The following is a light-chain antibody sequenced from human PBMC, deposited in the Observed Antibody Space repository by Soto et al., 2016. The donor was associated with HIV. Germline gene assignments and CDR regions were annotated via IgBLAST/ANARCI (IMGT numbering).Light chain of an antibody. Sequence: SYELTQPPSVSVAPGKTAKITCGGNNIESKSVHWYQQKPGQAPVPVVYNDSDRPSRIPERFSGSNSGNTATLTISTVEAGDEADYYCQVWETGSDYVLFGGGTKLTVL. CDR3: QVWETGSDYVL. CDR2: NDS. V-gene: IGLV3-21*01. CDR1: NIESKS. J-gene: IGLJ2*01.